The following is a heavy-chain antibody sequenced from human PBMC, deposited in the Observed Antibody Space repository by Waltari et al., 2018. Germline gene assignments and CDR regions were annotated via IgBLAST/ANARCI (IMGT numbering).Heavy chain of an antibody. CDR3: ARTGIAAAGNAPDAFDI. CDR1: GGSISSSSYY. Sequence: QLQLQESGPGLVKPSETLSLTCTVSGGSISSSSYYWGWIRQPPGKGLEVIGSIYYSGSTYYNPSLKSRVTISVDTSKNQFSLKLSSVTAADTAVYYCARTGIAAAGNAPDAFDIWGQGTMVTVSS. CDR2: IYYSGST. D-gene: IGHD6-13*01. J-gene: IGHJ3*02. V-gene: IGHV4-39*01.